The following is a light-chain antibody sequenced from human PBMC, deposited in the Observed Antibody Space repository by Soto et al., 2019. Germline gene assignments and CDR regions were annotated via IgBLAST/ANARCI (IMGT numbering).Light chain of an antibody. Sequence: QSVLTQPPSVSGAPGQRVTISCTGSSSNIGAGYDVQWDQQLPGTAPKLLIYGNSNRPSGVPDRFSGSKSGTSASLAITGLQAEDEAEYYCQAYDSSLSGGVFGGGTKLTVL. V-gene: IGLV1-40*01. CDR2: GNS. CDR3: QAYDSSLSGGV. J-gene: IGLJ3*02. CDR1: SSNIGAGYD.